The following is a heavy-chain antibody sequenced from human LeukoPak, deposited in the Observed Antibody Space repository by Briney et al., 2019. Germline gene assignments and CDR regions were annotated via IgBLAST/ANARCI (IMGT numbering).Heavy chain of an antibody. D-gene: IGHD6-25*01. Sequence: GGSLRLSCAASGFTFTSYTMSWVRQAPGKGLEWVSVIYSGGSTYYADSVKGRFTISRDNSKNTLYLQMNSLRAEDTAVYYCARERQTNYYYYGMDVWGQGTTVTVSS. CDR1: GFTFTSYT. J-gene: IGHJ6*01. CDR3: ARERQTNYYYYGMDV. CDR2: IYSGGST. V-gene: IGHV3-53*01.